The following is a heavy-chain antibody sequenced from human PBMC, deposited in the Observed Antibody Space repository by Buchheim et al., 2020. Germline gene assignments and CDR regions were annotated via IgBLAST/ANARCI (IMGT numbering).Heavy chain of an antibody. Sequence: QVQLVESGGGVVQPGRSLRLSCAASGFTFSSYGMHWVSQAPGKGLEWVAVISYDGSNKYYADSVKGRFTISRDNSKNTLYLQMNSLRAEDTAVYYCAKATGTMVNWFDPWGQGTL. V-gene: IGHV3-30*18. CDR1: GFTFSSYG. J-gene: IGHJ5*02. CDR2: ISYDGSNK. D-gene: IGHD1-1*01. CDR3: AKATGTMVNWFDP.